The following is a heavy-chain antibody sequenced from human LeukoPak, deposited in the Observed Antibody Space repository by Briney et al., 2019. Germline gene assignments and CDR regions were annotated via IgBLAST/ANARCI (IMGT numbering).Heavy chain of an antibody. Sequence: GGSLRLSCAASGFSVSTNYMSWVRQAPGKGLEWVSVIFAGDNTYYPDSVKGRFTISRDNSKNTLYLQMNSLRAEDTAVYYCAKDPPILRWSFDYWGQGTLVTVSS. CDR2: IFAGDNT. D-gene: IGHD4-23*01. V-gene: IGHV3-53*01. J-gene: IGHJ4*02. CDR1: GFSVSTNY. CDR3: AKDPPILRWSFDY.